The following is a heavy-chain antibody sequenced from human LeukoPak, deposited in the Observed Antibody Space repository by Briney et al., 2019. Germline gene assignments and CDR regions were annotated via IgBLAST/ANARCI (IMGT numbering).Heavy chain of an antibody. CDR2: IYYSGST. D-gene: IGHD3-10*02. Sequence: SETLSLTCTVSGGSISRYYWSWIRQPPGKGLEWIGYIYYSGSTNYNSSLKSRVTISVDTSKNQFSLKLSSVTAADTALYFCARLRVVRGVIEIYYFDYWGQGTLVTVSS. V-gene: IGHV4-59*01. CDR3: ARLRVVRGVIEIYYFDY. CDR1: GGSISRYY. J-gene: IGHJ4*02.